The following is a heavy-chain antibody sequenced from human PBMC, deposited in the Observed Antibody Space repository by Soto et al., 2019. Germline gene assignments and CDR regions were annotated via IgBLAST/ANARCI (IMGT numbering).Heavy chain of an antibody. CDR3: ARATNYDLLTGYLLYFDY. Sequence: PSETLSLTCAVYGGSFSGYYWSWIRQPPGKGLEWIGEINHSGSTNYNPSLKSRVTISVDTSKNQFSLKLNSVTAADMAVYYCARATNYDLLTGYLLYFDYWGQGILVTVSS. D-gene: IGHD3-9*01. V-gene: IGHV4-34*01. CDR1: GGSFSGYY. CDR2: INHSGST. J-gene: IGHJ4*02.